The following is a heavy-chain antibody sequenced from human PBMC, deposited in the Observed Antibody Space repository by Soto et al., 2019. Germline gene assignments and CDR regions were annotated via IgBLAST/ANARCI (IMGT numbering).Heavy chain of an antibody. Sequence: SVKVSCKASGGTCSIYAISWVLQAPGQGLEWMGGIIPIFGTANYAQKFQGRVTITADKSTSTAYMELSSLRSEDTAAYYCASGCSSTSFFDYWGQGTLVTVSS. CDR3: ASGCSSTSFFDY. D-gene: IGHD2-2*01. V-gene: IGHV1-69*06. J-gene: IGHJ4*02. CDR1: GGTCSIYA. CDR2: IIPIFGTA.